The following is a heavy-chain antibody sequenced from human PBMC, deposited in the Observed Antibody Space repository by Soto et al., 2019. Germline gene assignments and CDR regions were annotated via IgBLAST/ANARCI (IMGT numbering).Heavy chain of an antibody. CDR3: VRDFGTVTYLFDY. J-gene: IGHJ4*02. CDR1: GYTFSSYG. CDR2: IWYDGSKT. Sequence: SLRLSCVASGYTFSSYGMHWVRQAPGKGLEWVTAIWYDGSKTIYADSVKGRFIISRDDSKNTLYLQMDSLRVEDTAVYYCVRDFGTVTYLFDYWGQGTLVTVS. D-gene: IGHD4-17*01. V-gene: IGHV3-33*08.